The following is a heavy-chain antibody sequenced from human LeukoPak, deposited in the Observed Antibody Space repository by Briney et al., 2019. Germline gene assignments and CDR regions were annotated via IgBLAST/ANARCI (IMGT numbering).Heavy chain of an antibody. CDR2: IYYSGST. D-gene: IGHD3-22*01. Sequence: PSETLSLTCTVSGGSISSYYWSWIRQPPGKGLEWIGYIYYSGSTNYNPSLKSRVTMSGDTSKNQFSLKLSSVTAADTAVYYCARDRYYYDSSGSQFDYWGQGTLVTVSS. CDR3: ARDRYYYDSSGSQFDY. V-gene: IGHV4-59*12. CDR1: GGSISSYY. J-gene: IGHJ4*02.